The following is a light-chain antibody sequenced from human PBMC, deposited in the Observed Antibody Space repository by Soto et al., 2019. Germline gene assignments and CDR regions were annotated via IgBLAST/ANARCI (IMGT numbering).Light chain of an antibody. V-gene: IGLV1-36*01. CDR2: YDD. CDR1: SSNIGNNA. CDR3: AAWDDSLNGLV. Sequence: QSVLTQPPSVSEAPRQRVTISCSGSSSNIGNNAVNWYQQLPGKAPKLLIYYDDLLPSGVSDRFSVSKSGTSASLAISGLQSEDEADYYCAAWDDSLNGLVFGGGTKLTVL. J-gene: IGLJ2*01.